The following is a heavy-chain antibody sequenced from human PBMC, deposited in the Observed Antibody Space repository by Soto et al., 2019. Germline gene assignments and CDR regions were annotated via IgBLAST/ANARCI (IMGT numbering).Heavy chain of an antibody. V-gene: IGHV3-30-3*01. CDR2: ISYDGSNK. D-gene: IGHD2-15*01. CDR1: GFTLSSYA. CDR3: ARAGCDGGSCYTLVGLRYGMDA. Sequence: QVQLVESGGGVVQPGRSLRLSCAASGFTLSSYAMHWVRQAPGKGLEWVAVISYDGSNKYYADSVKGRFTISRDNYKNTLYLQMNRLIAEDTAVYYCARAGCDGGSCYTLVGLRYGMDAWGQEPTSTSSS. J-gene: IGHJ6*02.